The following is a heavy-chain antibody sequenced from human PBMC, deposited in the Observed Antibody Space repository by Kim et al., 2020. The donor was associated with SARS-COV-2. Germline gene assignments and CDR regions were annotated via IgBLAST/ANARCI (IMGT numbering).Heavy chain of an antibody. CDR3: ARDRAYSFDY. V-gene: IGHV3-48*02. Sequence: TIFYADSVKGRFTISRDNAKNSLYLQMNSLRDEDTAVYYCARDRAYSFDYWGQGTLVTVSS. CDR2: TI. J-gene: IGHJ4*02. D-gene: IGHD3-10*01.